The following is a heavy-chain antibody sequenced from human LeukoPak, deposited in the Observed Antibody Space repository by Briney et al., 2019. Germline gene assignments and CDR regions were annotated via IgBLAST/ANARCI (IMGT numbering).Heavy chain of an antibody. Sequence: PGGSLRLSCAASGFTFSSYWMSWVRQAPEKGLEWVANIRQDGNEKYYVDSVEGRLTISRDNAKNSLYLQMNSLRAEDTAVYYCARGLWLGRAFDIWGQGTKVTVSS. J-gene: IGHJ3*02. D-gene: IGHD6-19*01. V-gene: IGHV3-7*01. CDR1: GFTFSSYW. CDR3: ARGLWLGRAFDI. CDR2: IRQDGNEK.